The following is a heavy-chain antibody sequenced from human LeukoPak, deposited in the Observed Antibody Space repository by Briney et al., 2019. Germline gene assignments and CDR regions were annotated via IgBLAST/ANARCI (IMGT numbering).Heavy chain of an antibody. J-gene: IGHJ4*02. Sequence: PGGSLRLSCAASGFTFSDEYMSWIRQAPGKGLEWVSYISNSGTYTNYADSVRGRFTISRANAKHSLYLQMNSLRAEDTAVYYCARSRGAGPGAYFDYWGQGTLVTVSS. CDR1: GFTFSDEY. CDR2: ISNSGTYT. CDR3: ARSRGAGPGAYFDY. D-gene: IGHD6-19*01. V-gene: IGHV3-11*03.